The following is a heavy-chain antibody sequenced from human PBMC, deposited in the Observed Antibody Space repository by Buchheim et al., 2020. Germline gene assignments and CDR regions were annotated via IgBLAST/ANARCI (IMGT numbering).Heavy chain of an antibody. D-gene: IGHD3-3*01. J-gene: IGHJ5*02. V-gene: IGHV4-31*03. Sequence: QVQLQESGPGLVKPSQTLSLTCTVSGGSISSGGYYWNWIRQHPGKGLEWIGYIYYSGSTYYNPSLKSRVTISVDTSNTQFSLKLSSVTAADTAVYYCARAVYDFWSGYLGWFDPWGQGTL. CDR2: IYYSGST. CDR3: ARAVYDFWSGYLGWFDP. CDR1: GGSISSGGYY.